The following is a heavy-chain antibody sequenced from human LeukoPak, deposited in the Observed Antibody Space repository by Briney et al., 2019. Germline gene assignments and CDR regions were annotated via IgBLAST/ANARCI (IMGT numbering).Heavy chain of an antibody. D-gene: IGHD5-24*01. CDR1: GGTFSSYA. J-gene: IGHJ4*02. CDR3: ARGEARWLQFFDY. V-gene: IGHV1-69*01. Sequence: SVKVSCKASGGTFSSYAISWVRQAPGQRLEWMGGIIPIFGTANYAQNFQGRVTITADESTSTAYMELSSLRSEDTAVYYCARGEARWLQFFDYWGQGTLVTVSS. CDR2: IIPIFGTA.